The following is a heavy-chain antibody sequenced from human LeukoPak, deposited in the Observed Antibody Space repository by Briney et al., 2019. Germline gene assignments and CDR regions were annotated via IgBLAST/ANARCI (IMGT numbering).Heavy chain of an antibody. D-gene: IGHD3-22*01. CDR1: GYTFTSYD. CDR3: ARHYYDSSGYSPNFDY. V-gene: IGHV1-8*01. CDR2: MNPNSGNT. J-gene: IGHJ4*02. Sequence: ASVKVSCKASGYTFTSYDINWVRQATGQGLEWMGWMNPNSGNTGYAQKFQGRVTMTRNTSISTAYMELSSLRSEDTAVYYCARHYYDSSGYSPNFDYWGQGTLVTVSS.